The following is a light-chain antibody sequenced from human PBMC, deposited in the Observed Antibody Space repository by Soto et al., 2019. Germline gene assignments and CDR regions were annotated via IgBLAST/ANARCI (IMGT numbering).Light chain of an antibody. CDR2: PAS. CDR3: QQLYRYPLT. J-gene: IGKJ4*02. Sequence: IPLTQSPSSLSASVGDRVTITCRASQGISSYLAWYQQKPGKVPKLLIYPASTLESGVPSRFSGSGFGTDFTLTISSLQPEDFATYYCQQLYRYPLTFGGGTKVEI. CDR1: QGISSY. V-gene: IGKV1-9*01.